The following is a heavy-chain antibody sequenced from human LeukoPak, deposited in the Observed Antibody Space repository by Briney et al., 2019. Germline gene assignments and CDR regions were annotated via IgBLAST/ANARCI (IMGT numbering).Heavy chain of an antibody. J-gene: IGHJ4*02. D-gene: IGHD2-2*01. Sequence: KTSETLSLTCAVYGGSFSGYYWSWIRQPPGKGLEWIGEINHSGSTNYNPSLKSRVTIPVDTSKNQFSLKLSSVTAADTAVYYCARGPGFCSSTSCLGGYFDYWGQGTLVTVSS. CDR3: ARGPGFCSSTSCLGGYFDY. CDR2: INHSGST. CDR1: GGSFSGYY. V-gene: IGHV4-34*01.